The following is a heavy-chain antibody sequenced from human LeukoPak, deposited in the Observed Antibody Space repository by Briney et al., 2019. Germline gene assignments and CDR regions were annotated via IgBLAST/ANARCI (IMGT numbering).Heavy chain of an antibody. J-gene: IGHJ6*02. CDR1: GSTFSTYG. D-gene: IGHD3-10*01. CDR3: AEDVGSGTYYHSSLSLDV. V-gene: IGHV3-30*02. CDR2: IWYEGSNK. Sequence: GGSLRLSCVASGSTFSTYGMHWVRQAPGKGLEWVAVIWYEGSNKYYADSVKGRFTISRDNSKNTVYLQMSGLRSEDTAVYSCAEDVGSGTYYHSSLSLDVWGQGTTVTVSS.